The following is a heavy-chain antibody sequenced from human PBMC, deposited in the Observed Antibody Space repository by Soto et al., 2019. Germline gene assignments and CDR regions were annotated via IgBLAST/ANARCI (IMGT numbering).Heavy chain of an antibody. V-gene: IGHV4-39*01. D-gene: IGHD3-16*01. CDR3: ARPSFGRYYFDD. J-gene: IGHJ4*02. CDR1: GGSISSSSYY. Sequence: SETLSLTCTVSGGSISSSSYYWGWIRQPPGKGLEWIGSIYYSGSTYYNPSLKSRVTISVDTSKNQFSLKLSSVTAADTAVYYCARPSFGRYYFDDWGQRSLVTVSS. CDR2: IYYSGST.